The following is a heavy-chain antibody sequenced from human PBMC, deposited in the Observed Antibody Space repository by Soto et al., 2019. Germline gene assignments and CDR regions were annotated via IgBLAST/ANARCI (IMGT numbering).Heavy chain of an antibody. V-gene: IGHV4-59*01. CDR2: IYYRGST. J-gene: IGHJ6*02. CDR3: ASRHYLCGMYV. D-gene: IGHD3-10*01. Sequence: QVQLLESGPGLVKPSETLSLTCTVSGGSISSYYCSWIRQPPAEGLEWIGYIYYRGSTIYNPSLKSRVTLSVDTSQNQCSLKLSSVTAADTAVYYGASRHYLCGMYVWGLGSTVTVSS. CDR1: GGSISSYY.